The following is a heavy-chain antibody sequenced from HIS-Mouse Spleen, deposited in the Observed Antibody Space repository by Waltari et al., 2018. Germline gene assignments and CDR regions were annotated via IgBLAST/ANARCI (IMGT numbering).Heavy chain of an antibody. V-gene: IGHV4-39*01. CDR1: GGSISSSSYY. J-gene: IGHJ2*01. CDR3: ARHNLNYWYFDL. CDR2: IYYSGST. Sequence: QLQLQESGTGLVKPSETLSLTCTVSGGSISSSSYYWGWIRQPPGKGLEWIGSIYYSGSTYYNPSLKSRVTISVDTSKNQFSLKLSSVTAADTAVYYCARHNLNYWYFDLWGRGTLVTVSS.